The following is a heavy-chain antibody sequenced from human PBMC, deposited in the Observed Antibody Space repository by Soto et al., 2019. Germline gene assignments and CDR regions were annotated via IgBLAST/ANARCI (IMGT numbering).Heavy chain of an antibody. D-gene: IGHD2-21*01. Sequence: TLTDTFRVSGVTMRYCAYSWTWIRQSPVKVLEWLGYISHLETTYYNPSFRSRLSGSRYRTSNQFFLSLSYMTAAEKPVYYCVNGGDYDSHDFWGQGTQVTVSS. CDR1: GVTMRYCAYS. J-gene: IGHJ4*01. CDR3: VNGGDYDSHDF. V-gene: IGHV4-30-2*06. CDR2: ISHLETT.